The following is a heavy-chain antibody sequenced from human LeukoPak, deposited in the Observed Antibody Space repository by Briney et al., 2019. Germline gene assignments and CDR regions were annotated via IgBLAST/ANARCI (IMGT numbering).Heavy chain of an antibody. J-gene: IGHJ5*02. V-gene: IGHV5-51*01. CDR3: ARHGYCSKTTCYNQIDP. Sequence: GESLKISCKASGYTLRDYWIGWVRQLPGKGLEWMGIIHPGDLDTRYSPSIQGQVTISLDRSISTAYLQWSSLKASYTARYYCARHGYCSKTTCYNQIDPWGQGTLVTVSS. CDR2: IHPGDLDT. D-gene: IGHD2-2*02. CDR1: GYTLRDYW.